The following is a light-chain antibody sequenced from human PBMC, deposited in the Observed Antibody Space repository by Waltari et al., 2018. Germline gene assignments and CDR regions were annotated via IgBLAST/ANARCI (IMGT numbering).Light chain of an antibody. V-gene: IGKV3-20*01. Sequence: DIVLTQSPGTLSLSPGDRATLSCRASQSVSSSYLGWYQQRPGQPPRLLIYGASSRATGIPDRFSGSGSGTDFTLTISRLEPEDFAVYHCQQYGGSPPAWTFGQGTKVEIK. CDR2: GAS. J-gene: IGKJ1*01. CDR3: QQYGGSPPAWT. CDR1: QSVSSSY.